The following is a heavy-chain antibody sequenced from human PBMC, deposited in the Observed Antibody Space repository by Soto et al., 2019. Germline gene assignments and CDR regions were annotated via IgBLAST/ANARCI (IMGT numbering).Heavy chain of an antibody. CDR2: TYYRSKWYN. CDR1: GDSVSSNSAA. CDR3: ATQEERKGSYYYGMDV. V-gene: IGHV6-1*01. J-gene: IGHJ6*02. Sequence: SQTLSLTCAISGDSVSSNSAAWNWIRQSPSRGLEWLGRTYYRSKWYNDYAVSVKSRITINPDTSKNQFSLQLNSVTPEDTAVYYCATQEERKGSYYYGMDVWVQGTTVTVSS. D-gene: IGHD1-1*01.